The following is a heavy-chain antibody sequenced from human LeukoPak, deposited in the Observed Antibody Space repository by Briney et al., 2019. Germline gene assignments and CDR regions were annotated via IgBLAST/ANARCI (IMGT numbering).Heavy chain of an antibody. CDR2: IYYSGST. Sequence: SETLSLTCTASGGSISSYYWSWLRQPPGKGLEWIGYIYYSGSTNYNPSLKGRVTISVDTSKNQFSLKLSSVTAADTAVYYCASSLAAGIDYWGQGTLVTVSS. D-gene: IGHD6-13*01. J-gene: IGHJ4*02. CDR3: ASSLAAGIDY. V-gene: IGHV4-59*01. CDR1: GGSISSYY.